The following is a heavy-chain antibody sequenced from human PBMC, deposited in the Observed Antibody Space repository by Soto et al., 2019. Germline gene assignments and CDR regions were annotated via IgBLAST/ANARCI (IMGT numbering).Heavy chain of an antibody. CDR1: GFTFSDYY. CDR3: ARGGSRPGPACYYGMDV. Sequence: EVQLVESGGGLVQPGGSLRLSCAASGFTFSDYYMDWVRQAPGKGLEWVGRIRNKANSYTTEYAASVKGRFTVSRDDSRNSLYVQINSLRSEDTAVYYCARGGSRPGPACYYGMDVWGQGTTVTVSS. V-gene: IGHV3-72*01. D-gene: IGHD6-6*01. CDR2: IRNKANSYTT. J-gene: IGHJ6*02.